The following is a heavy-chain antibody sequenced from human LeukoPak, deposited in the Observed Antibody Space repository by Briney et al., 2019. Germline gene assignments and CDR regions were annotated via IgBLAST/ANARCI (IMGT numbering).Heavy chain of an antibody. CDR3: ASPMTAVTTNSFAV. Sequence: GGSVTLSCEAFGFTFSSYQMNWARQAPGKGLEWVSYISSSGSTMYYSDSVRGRLTISRDNTKNSLYLQMNSLRAEDTAVYYCASPMTAVTTNSFAVPGPAITVTVSS. D-gene: IGHD4-17*01. V-gene: IGHV3-48*03. CDR1: GFTFSSYQ. J-gene: IGHJ3*01. CDR2: ISSSGSTM.